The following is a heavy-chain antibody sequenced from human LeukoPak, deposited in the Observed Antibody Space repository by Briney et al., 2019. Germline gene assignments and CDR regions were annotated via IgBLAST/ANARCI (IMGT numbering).Heavy chain of an antibody. V-gene: IGHV1-8*01. CDR3: TRGSLSGSSRDY. CDR2: MNPNTGDT. J-gene: IGHJ4*02. Sequence: ASVKVSCKASGYASTGYDINWVRQATGQGLEWMGWMNPNTGDTGYAQNFQGRLTMTRNTSIDTAYMELSGLRSEDTAIYYCTRGSLSGSSRDYWGQGTLVTVSS. D-gene: IGHD1-26*01. CDR1: GYASTGYD.